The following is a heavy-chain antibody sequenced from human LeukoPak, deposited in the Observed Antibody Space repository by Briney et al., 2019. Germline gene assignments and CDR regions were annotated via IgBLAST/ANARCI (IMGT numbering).Heavy chain of an antibody. J-gene: IGHJ4*02. V-gene: IGHV1-8*01. D-gene: IGHD3-3*01. CDR3: ARGRAIFGVAVYYFDY. CDR2: MNPNSGNT. Sequence: ASVKVSCKASGYTFTSYDINWVRQATGQGLEWMGWMNPNSGNTGYAQKFQGRVTMTRNTSISTAYMELSSQRSEDTAVYYCARGRAIFGVAVYYFDYWGQGTLVTVSS. CDR1: GYTFTSYD.